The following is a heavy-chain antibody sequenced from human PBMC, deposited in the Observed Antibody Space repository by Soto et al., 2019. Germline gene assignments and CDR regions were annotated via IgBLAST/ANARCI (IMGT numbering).Heavy chain of an antibody. Sequence: GASVKVSCKASGGTFSSYAISWVRQAPGQGLEWMGGIIPIFGTANYAQKFQGRVTITADESTSTAYMELSSLRSEDTAVYYCARLVLVGGVIATAWFDPWGQGTLVTVSS. J-gene: IGHJ5*02. CDR1: GGTFSSYA. D-gene: IGHD3-16*02. V-gene: IGHV1-69*13. CDR2: IIPIFGTA. CDR3: ARLVLVGGVIATAWFDP.